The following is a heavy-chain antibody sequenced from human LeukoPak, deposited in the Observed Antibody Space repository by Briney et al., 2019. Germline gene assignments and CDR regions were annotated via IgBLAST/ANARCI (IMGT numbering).Heavy chain of an antibody. J-gene: IGHJ4*02. CDR2: ISGSGGST. Sequence: GGSLRLSCAASGFTFSSYAMSWVRQAPGKGLEWVSVISGSGGSTYYADFVQGRFTISRDNSNNTLYLQMNSLRADDTAVYYCAKRGYDSSGYYGYFDYWAQGTLATVSS. CDR1: GFTFSSYA. V-gene: IGHV3-23*01. CDR3: AKRGYDSSGYYGYFDY. D-gene: IGHD3-22*01.